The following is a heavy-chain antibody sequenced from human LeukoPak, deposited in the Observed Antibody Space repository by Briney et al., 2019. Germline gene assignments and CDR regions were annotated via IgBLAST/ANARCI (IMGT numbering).Heavy chain of an antibody. CDR3: AKDRGYSSSLTSL. Sequence: GGSLRLSCAASGFSFSRHGMHWVRQAPGKGLEWVAVISYDGSNKYYADSVKGRFTISRDNSKNTLYLQMNSLRAEDTAVYYCAKDRGYSSSLTSLWGQGTLVTVSS. CDR1: GFSFSRHG. V-gene: IGHV3-30*18. D-gene: IGHD6-13*01. J-gene: IGHJ4*02. CDR2: ISYDGSNK.